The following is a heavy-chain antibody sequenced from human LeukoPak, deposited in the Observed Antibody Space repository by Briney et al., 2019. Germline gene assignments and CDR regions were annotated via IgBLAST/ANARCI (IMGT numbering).Heavy chain of an antibody. CDR1: GYSSTSYR. CDR2: IYPGDSDT. J-gene: IGHJ4*02. D-gene: IGHD6-19*01. Sequence: GESLKISCKGSGYSSTSYRIGWVRQMPGKGLEWMGIIYPGDSDTRYSPSFQGKVTISADKSISTAYLQWSSLKASDTAMYYCARQKDRDSGWRWRHTWNYFDYWGQGTLVTVSS. V-gene: IGHV5-51*01. CDR3: ARQKDRDSGWRWRHTWNYFDY.